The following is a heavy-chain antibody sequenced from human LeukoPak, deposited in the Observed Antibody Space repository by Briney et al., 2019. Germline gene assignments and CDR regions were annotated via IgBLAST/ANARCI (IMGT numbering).Heavy chain of an antibody. Sequence: GGSLRLSCAASEFSVGSNYMNWFRQTPGKGLEWVAKIKADGGEKDHVASVKGRFTISRDNAKNSLYLQMNSLRVEDTAVYYCARGGAARPDFWGQGTLVTVSS. J-gene: IGHJ4*02. CDR2: IKADGGEK. D-gene: IGHD6-6*01. CDR1: EFSVGSNY. V-gene: IGHV3-7*01. CDR3: ARGGAARPDF.